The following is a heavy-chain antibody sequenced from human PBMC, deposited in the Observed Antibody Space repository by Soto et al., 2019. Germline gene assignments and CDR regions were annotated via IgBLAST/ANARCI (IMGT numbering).Heavy chain of an antibody. J-gene: IGHJ6*02. CDR3: AKGSSVGATSGYYYYGMDV. Sequence: GGSLRLSCAASGFTFDDYTMHWVRQAPGKGLEWVSLISWDGGSTYYADSVKGRFTISRDNSKNSLYLQMNSLRTEDTALYYCAKGSSVGATSGYYYYGMDVWGQGTTVTVSS. V-gene: IGHV3-43*01. D-gene: IGHD1-26*01. CDR1: GFTFDDYT. CDR2: ISWDGGST.